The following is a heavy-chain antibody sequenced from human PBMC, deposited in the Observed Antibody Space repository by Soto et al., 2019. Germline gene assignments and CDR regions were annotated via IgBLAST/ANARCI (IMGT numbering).Heavy chain of an antibody. J-gene: IGHJ3*02. V-gene: IGHV3-7*01. Sequence: GGSLRLSCAASGFTFSSYWMSWVRQAPGKGLEWVANIKQDGSEKYYVDSVKGRFTISRDNAKNSLYLQMNSLRAEDTAVYYCARDKVVPAVKGGDAFDIWGQGTMVTVSS. CDR3: ARDKVVPAVKGGDAFDI. CDR1: GFTFSSYW. CDR2: IKQDGSEK. D-gene: IGHD2-2*01.